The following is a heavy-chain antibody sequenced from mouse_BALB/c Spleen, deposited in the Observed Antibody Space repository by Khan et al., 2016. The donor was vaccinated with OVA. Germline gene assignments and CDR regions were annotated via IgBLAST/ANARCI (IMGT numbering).Heavy chain of an antibody. CDR1: GYSITSGYG. Sequence: EVELVESGPGLVKPSQSLSLTCTVTGYSITSGYGWNWIRQFPGNKLEWMGYISYSGSTNYNPSLKSRISITRDTSKNQFFLQLNSVTTVDTATYYCARTARIKYWGQGTTLTVSS. CDR2: ISYSGST. CDR3: ARTARIKY. J-gene: IGHJ2*01. V-gene: IGHV3-2*02. D-gene: IGHD1-2*01.